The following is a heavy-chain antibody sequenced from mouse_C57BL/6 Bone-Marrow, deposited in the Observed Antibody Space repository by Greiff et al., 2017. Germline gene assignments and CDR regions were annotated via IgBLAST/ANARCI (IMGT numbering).Heavy chain of an antibody. V-gene: IGHV1-81*01. CDR3: ARDGVIYYDPFAY. D-gene: IGHD2-4*01. CDR1: GYTFTNYG. Sequence: VQLQESGAELARPGASVKLSCKASGYTFTNYGISWVKQRTGQGLEWIGEIYPRSGNTYYNEKFKGKATLTADKSSSTAYMELRSLTSEDSAVYLCARDGVIYYDPFAYWGQGTLVTVSA. J-gene: IGHJ3*01. CDR2: IYPRSGNT.